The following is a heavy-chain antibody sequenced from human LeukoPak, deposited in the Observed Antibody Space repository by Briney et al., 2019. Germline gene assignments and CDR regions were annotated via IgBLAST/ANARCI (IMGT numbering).Heavy chain of an antibody. CDR3: AKDVWWSVS. V-gene: IGHV3-23*01. D-gene: IGHD2-8*02. CDR2: ISASGDDT. CDR1: GFTFSNHA. Sequence: GGSPRLSCAASGFTFSNHAMTWVRQAPGKGLEWVAAISASGDDTFYADSVKGRFTISRDNSKNILYLQMNSQRAEDTAMYFCAKDVWWSVSWGQGTPVTVSS. J-gene: IGHJ5*02.